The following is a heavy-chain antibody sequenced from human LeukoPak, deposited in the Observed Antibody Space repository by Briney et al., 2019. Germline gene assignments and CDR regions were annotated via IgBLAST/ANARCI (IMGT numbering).Heavy chain of an antibody. CDR1: GYTFTSYD. J-gene: IGHJ6*02. V-gene: IGHV1-8*01. CDR3: ASFLKDCYYYGMDV. D-gene: IGHD2/OR15-2a*01. Sequence: GASVKVSCKASGYTFTSYDINWVRQATGQGLEWMGWMNPNSGNTGYAQNFQGRVTMTRNTSISTAYMELSSLRSEDTAVYYCASFLKDCYYYGMDVWGQGTTVTVSS. CDR2: MNPNSGNT.